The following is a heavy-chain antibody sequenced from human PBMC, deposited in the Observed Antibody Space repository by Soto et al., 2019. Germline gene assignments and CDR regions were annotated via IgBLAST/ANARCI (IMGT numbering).Heavy chain of an antibody. V-gene: IGHV3-9*01. CDR2: ISWNSVSI. Sequence: GGSLRLSSAASGFNFNDYGMHWVRQAPGKGLEWVSSISWNSVSIGYADSVKGRFTISRDNAKNSLYLQMNSLRAEDTALYYCAKDMENGYNPYYYYGMDVWGQGTTVTVSS. D-gene: IGHD3-10*01. CDR1: GFNFNDYG. J-gene: IGHJ6*02. CDR3: AKDMENGYNPYYYYGMDV.